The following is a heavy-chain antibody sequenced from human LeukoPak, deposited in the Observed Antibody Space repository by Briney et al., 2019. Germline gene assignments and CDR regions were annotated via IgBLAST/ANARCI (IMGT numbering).Heavy chain of an antibody. V-gene: IGHV3-30*03. J-gene: IGHJ4*02. CDR2: ISYDGRTK. CDR1: GFTFSTYG. D-gene: IGHD1-26*01. CDR3: ARTGGSYPYYFEY. Sequence: GGSLRLSCAASGFTFSTYGMHWVRQAPGKGLEWVAVISYDGRTKYYADSVKGRFTISRDNSKNTLYLQMNSLRAEDTAVYYCARTGGSYPYYFEYWGQGTLVTVSS.